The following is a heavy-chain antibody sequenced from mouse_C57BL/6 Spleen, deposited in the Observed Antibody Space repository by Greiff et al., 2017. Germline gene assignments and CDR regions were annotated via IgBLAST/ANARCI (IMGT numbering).Heavy chain of an antibody. Sequence: EVQLQQSGPELVKPGASVKISCKASGYTFTDYYMNWVKQSHGKSLEWIGDINPNNGGTSYNQKFKGKATLTVDKSSSTAYMELRSLTSEDSAVXYCARRGGSSYVRAMDYWGQGTSVTVSS. CDR1: GYTFTDYY. CDR3: ARRGGSSYVRAMDY. J-gene: IGHJ4*01. D-gene: IGHD1-1*01. CDR2: INPNNGGT. V-gene: IGHV1-26*01.